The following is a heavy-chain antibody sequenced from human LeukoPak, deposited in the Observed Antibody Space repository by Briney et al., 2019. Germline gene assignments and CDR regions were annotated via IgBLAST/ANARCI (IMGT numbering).Heavy chain of an antibody. CDR2: ISYSGST. CDR3: ARAVMSTRFTFDS. D-gene: IGHD2/OR15-2a*01. CDR1: GGSISSYY. Sequence: KPSETLSLTCTVSGGSISSYYWSWIRQPPGEGLEWIGYISYSGSTNYNSSLKSRVTISLDTSKNQFSLRLISVTAADTAVYFCARAVMSTRFTFDSWGQGTLVTVSS. V-gene: IGHV4-59*01. J-gene: IGHJ4*02.